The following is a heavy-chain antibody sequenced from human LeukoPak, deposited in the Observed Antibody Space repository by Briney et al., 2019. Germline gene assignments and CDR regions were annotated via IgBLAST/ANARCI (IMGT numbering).Heavy chain of an antibody. CDR1: GGSFSGYY. J-gene: IGHJ4*02. D-gene: IGHD3-22*01. CDR2: INHSGST. Sequence: SETLSLTCAVYGGSFSGYYWSWIRQPPGKGLEWIGEINHSGSTNYNPSLKSRVTISVDTSKNQFSLKLSSVTAADTAVYYCARVHYYYDSSGCHFDYWGQGTLVTVSS. V-gene: IGHV4-34*01. CDR3: ARVHYYYDSSGCHFDY.